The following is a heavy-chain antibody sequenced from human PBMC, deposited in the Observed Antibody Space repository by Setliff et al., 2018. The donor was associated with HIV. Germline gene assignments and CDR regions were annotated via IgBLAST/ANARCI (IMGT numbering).Heavy chain of an antibody. CDR1: GDSVRSSRYY. Sequence: PSETLSLTCTVSGDSVRSSRYYWSWIRQPAGMGLEWIGRFDSSGGTDYNPSLKSRVTISKDTSKNQLSLKLTSVTAADTAVYFCARGRGSSSSWPIDYWGQGTLVTVSS. D-gene: IGHD6-13*01. V-gene: IGHV4-61*10. CDR3: ARGRGSSSSWPIDY. J-gene: IGHJ4*02. CDR2: FDSSGGT.